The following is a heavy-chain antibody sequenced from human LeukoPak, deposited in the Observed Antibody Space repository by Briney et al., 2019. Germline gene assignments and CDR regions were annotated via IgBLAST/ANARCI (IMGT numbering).Heavy chain of an antibody. CDR2: IYHSGST. V-gene: IGHV4-59*12. CDR3: ARDRSGSWYTGGFDY. D-gene: IGHD6-13*01. J-gene: IGHJ4*02. CDR1: GGSISSYY. Sequence: SETLSLTCTVSGGSISSYYWSWIRQPPGKGLEWIGYIYHSGSTYYNPSLKSRVTISVDRSKNQFSLKLSSVTAADTAVYYCARDRSGSWYTGGFDYWGQGTLVTVSS.